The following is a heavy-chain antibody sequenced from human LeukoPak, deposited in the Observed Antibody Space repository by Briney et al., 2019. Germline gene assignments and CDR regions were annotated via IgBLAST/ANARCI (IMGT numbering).Heavy chain of an antibody. D-gene: IGHD3-10*01. Sequence: SETLSLTCAVYGGFFSGYYWSWIRQPPGKGLEWIGEINHSGSTNYNPSLKSRVTISVDTSKNQFSLKLSSVTAADTAVYYCARGVRGVYYYYYMDVWGKGTTVTVSS. CDR1: GGFFSGYY. V-gene: IGHV4-34*01. CDR2: INHSGST. J-gene: IGHJ6*03. CDR3: ARGVRGVYYYYYMDV.